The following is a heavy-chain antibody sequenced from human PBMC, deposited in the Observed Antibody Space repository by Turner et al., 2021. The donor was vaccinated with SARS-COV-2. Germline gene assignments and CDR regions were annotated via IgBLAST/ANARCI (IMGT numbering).Heavy chain of an antibody. J-gene: IGHJ4*02. CDR1: GFTVSSNY. CDR2: IYSGGST. V-gene: IGHV3-66*01. D-gene: IGHD6-19*01. Sequence: EVQLVESGGGLVQPGGSLRLSCSASGFTVSSNYMSWVRQAPGKGLEWVAVIYSGGSTYYADSVKGRFTISRDNSKTTLYLQMNSLRAEDTAVYYCARGNSSGWSYYFDYWGQGTLVTVSS. CDR3: ARGNSSGWSYYFDY.